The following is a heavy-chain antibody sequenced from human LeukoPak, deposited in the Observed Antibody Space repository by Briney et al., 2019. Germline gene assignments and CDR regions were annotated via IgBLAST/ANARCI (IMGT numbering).Heavy chain of an antibody. J-gene: IGHJ3*02. CDR2: INTNTGNP. CDR3: ARGLRSGFHDAFDI. V-gene: IGHV7-4-1*02. D-gene: IGHD3-3*01. Sequence: ASVKVSCKASGYTLTTYAMNWVRQAPGQGLEWMGLINTNTGNPTYAQGFTGRFVFSLDTSVSTAYLQISRLKAEDTAVYYCARGLRSGFHDAFDIWGQGTVVTVSS. CDR1: GYTLTTYA.